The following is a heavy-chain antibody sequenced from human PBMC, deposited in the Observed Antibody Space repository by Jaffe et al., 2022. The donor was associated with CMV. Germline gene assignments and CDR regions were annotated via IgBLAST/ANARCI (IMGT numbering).Heavy chain of an antibody. CDR1: GGTFSSYA. D-gene: IGHD3-16*02. CDR3: ARDKGHYDYVWGSYRPQNFDY. J-gene: IGHJ4*02. V-gene: IGHV1-69*01. CDR2: IIPIFGTA. Sequence: QVQLVQSGAEVKKPGSSVKVSCKASGGTFSSYAISWVRQAPGQGLEWMGGIIPIFGTANYAQKFQGRVTITADESTSTAYMELSSLRSEDTAVYYCARDKGHYDYVWGSYRPQNFDYWGQGTLVTVSS.